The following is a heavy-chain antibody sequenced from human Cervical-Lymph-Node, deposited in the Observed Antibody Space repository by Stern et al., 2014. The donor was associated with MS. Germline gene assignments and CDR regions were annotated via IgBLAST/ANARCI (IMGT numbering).Heavy chain of an antibody. J-gene: IGHJ4*02. CDR2: IHPGDAEV. V-gene: IGHV5-51*01. Sequence: VQLVQSGAGVKRPGQSLKISCRASGYSFTNYWVAWVRQKPGTGLEWMGMIHPGDAEVSYSPSFQGRVTMSVDRSINTAYLQWSSLQPSDTAMYYCARQLGHSNFLHYWGQGVLVTVSS. CDR3: ARQLGHSNFLHY. D-gene: IGHD4-11*01. CDR1: GYSFTNYW.